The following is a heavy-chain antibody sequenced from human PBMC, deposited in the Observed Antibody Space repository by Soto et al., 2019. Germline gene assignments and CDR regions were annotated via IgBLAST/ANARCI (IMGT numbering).Heavy chain of an antibody. V-gene: IGHV1-18*01. CDR2: ISAYNGNT. Sequence: ASVKVSCKASGYTFTSYGISWVRQAPGQGLEWMGWISAYNGNTNYAQKLQGRVTMTTDTSTSTAYMELRSLRSDDTAVYYCARGAVFGVVIKYWFDPWGQGTLVTASS. J-gene: IGHJ5*02. CDR1: GYTFTSYG. CDR3: ARGAVFGVVIKYWFDP. D-gene: IGHD3-3*01.